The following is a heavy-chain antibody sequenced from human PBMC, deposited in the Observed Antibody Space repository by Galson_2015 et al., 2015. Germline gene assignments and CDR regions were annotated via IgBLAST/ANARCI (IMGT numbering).Heavy chain of an antibody. CDR2: IGTAGDT. D-gene: IGHD5-18*01. V-gene: IGHV3-13*01. J-gene: IGHJ6*02. CDR3: ARGGYSDGMDV. Sequence: SLRLPCAASGFTFSSYDMHWVRQATGKGLEWVSAIGTAGDTYYPGSVKGRFTISRENAKNSLYLQMNSLRAGDTAVYYCARGGYSDGMDVWGQGTTVTVSS. CDR1: GFTFSSYD.